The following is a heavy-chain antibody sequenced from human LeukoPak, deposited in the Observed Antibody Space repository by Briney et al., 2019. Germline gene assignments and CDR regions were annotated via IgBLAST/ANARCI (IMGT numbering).Heavy chain of an antibody. CDR2: IYTSGST. Sequence: TLSLTCTVSGGSISSGSYYWSWIRQPAGKGLEWIGRIYTSGSTNYNPSLKSRVTISVDTSKNQFSLKLSSVTAADTAVYYCARVRRPLYYYDSSGYYRNAFDIWGQGTMVTVSS. D-gene: IGHD3-22*01. CDR3: ARVRRPLYYYDSSGYYRNAFDI. CDR1: GGSISSGSYY. V-gene: IGHV4-61*02. J-gene: IGHJ3*02.